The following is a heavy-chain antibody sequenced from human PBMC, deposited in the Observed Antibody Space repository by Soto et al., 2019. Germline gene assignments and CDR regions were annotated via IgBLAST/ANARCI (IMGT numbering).Heavy chain of an antibody. D-gene: IGHD3-22*01. V-gene: IGHV4-59*08. CDR3: ARLGRYYQAFDS. Sequence: QVRLQESGPGLVTSSETLSLTCTVSDGSFNPNYWGWIRQSPGKGLEWVGYIYYAGTSTYNPSLKSRATISLDTSENQFSLNVRSVTAADTAVYYCARLGRYYQAFDSWGQGTLVCVSS. J-gene: IGHJ4*02. CDR1: DGSFNPNY. CDR2: IYYAGTS.